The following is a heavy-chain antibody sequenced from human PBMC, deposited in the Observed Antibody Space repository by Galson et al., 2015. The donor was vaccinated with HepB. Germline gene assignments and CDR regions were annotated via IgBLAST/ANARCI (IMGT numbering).Heavy chain of an antibody. CDR3: VVGGRLTQVPDHYDFWSGYYPRYYYYGMDV. CDR1: GYTFTSYY. CDR2: INPSGGST. D-gene: IGHD3-3*01. V-gene: IGHV1-46*01. J-gene: IGHJ6*02. Sequence: SVKVSCKASGYTFTSYYMHWVRQAPGQGLEWMGIINPSGGSTSYAQKFQGRVTMTRDTSTSTVYMELSSLRSEDTAVYYCVVGGRLTQVPDHYDFWSGYYPRYYYYGMDVWGQGTTVTVSS.